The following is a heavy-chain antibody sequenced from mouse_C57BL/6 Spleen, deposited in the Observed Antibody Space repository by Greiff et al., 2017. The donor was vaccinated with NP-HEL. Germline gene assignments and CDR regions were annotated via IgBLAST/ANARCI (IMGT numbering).Heavy chain of an antibody. Sequence: EVQGVESGGGLVKPGGSLKLSCAASGFTFSSYTMSWVRQTPEKRLEWVATISGGGGNTYYPDSVKGRFTISRDNAKNTLYLQMSSLRSEDTALYYCARQGGYLPYFDYWGQGTTLTVSS. CDR3: ARQGGYLPYFDY. D-gene: IGHD5-5*01. V-gene: IGHV5-9*01. CDR2: ISGGGGNT. J-gene: IGHJ2*01. CDR1: GFTFSSYT.